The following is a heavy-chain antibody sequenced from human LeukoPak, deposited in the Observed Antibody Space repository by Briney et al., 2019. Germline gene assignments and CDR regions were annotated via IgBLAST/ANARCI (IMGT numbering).Heavy chain of an antibody. CDR1: GFTFSSYW. J-gene: IGHJ4*02. CDR2: ISSSGSTI. V-gene: IGHV3-48*04. D-gene: IGHD1-26*01. CDR3: ARDGPEGELSDY. Sequence: PGGSLRLSCAASGFTFSSYWMTWVRQAPGKGLEWVSYISSSGSTIYYADSVKGRFTISRDNAKNSLYLQMNSLRAEDTAVYYCARDGPEGELSDYWGQGTLVTVSS.